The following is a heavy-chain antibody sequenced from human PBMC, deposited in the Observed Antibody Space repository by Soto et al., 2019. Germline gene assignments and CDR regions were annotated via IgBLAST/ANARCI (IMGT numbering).Heavy chain of an antibody. CDR1: GGSISSGGYY. Sequence: QVQLQESGPGLVKPSQTLSLTCTVSGGSISSGGYYWSWIRQHPGKGLEWIGYIYYSGSTYYNPSLKSRVTISVDTSKNRFSLKRSSVTAADTAVYYCAGGEGGLGLIYYWNSGGAFDIWGQGTMVTVSS. D-gene: IGHD1-7*01. V-gene: IGHV4-31*03. CDR3: AGGEGGLGLIYYWNSGGAFDI. CDR2: IYYSGST. J-gene: IGHJ3*02.